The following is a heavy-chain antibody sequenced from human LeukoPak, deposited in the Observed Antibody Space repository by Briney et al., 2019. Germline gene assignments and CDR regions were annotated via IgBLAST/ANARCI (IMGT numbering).Heavy chain of an antibody. CDR1: GGSISSYY. D-gene: IGHD2-15*01. CDR2: IKSKIDGGTP. V-gene: IGHV3-15*01. Sequence: PSETLSLTCTVSGGSISSYYWSWIRQAPGKGLEWVGRIKSKIDGGTPDYPAPVKGRFTISRDDSKNTVDLQMNSLKTEDTGIYYCTSISASVVGESFDYWGQGTQVTVSS. CDR3: TSISASVVGESFDY. J-gene: IGHJ4*02.